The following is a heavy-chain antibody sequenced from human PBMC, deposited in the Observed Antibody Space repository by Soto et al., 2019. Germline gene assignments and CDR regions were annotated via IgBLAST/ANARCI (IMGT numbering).Heavy chain of an antibody. V-gene: IGHV5-51*01. CDR3: ARRLSTGWFFDF. Sequence: GESLKISCKGSGYSFTGYWIGWVSQMPGKGLEWMGIIYPGDSDTRYSPSFQGQVAFSADKSISTAYLQWSGLKASDTAIYYCARRLSTGWFFDFWGQGTLVTVSS. J-gene: IGHJ4*02. CDR2: IYPGDSDT. D-gene: IGHD6-19*01. CDR1: GYSFTGYW.